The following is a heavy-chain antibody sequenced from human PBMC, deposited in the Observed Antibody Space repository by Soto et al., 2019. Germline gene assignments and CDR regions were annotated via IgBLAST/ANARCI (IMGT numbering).Heavy chain of an antibody. CDR2: IKQDGSEK. Sequence: GGSLRLSCAASGFTFSSYWMSWVRQAPGKGLEWVANIKQDGSEKYYVDSVKGRFTISRDNAKNSLYLQMNSLRAEDTAVYYCARGTSDYDILTGYYWEEYYFDYWGQGTLVTVSS. D-gene: IGHD3-9*01. CDR3: ARGTSDYDILTGYYWEEYYFDY. J-gene: IGHJ4*02. CDR1: GFTFSSYW. V-gene: IGHV3-7*01.